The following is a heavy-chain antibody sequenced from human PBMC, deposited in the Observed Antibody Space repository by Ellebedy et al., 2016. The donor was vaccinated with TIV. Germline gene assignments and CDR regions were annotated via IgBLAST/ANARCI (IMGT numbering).Heavy chain of an antibody. Sequence: PGGSLRLSCVVSGFTFSTYAMRWFRQAPGKGLEWVSALTTGGVTFYADSVKGRFAISRDNSKNTLYLQMDSLRPEDTALYYCARESEAGTGGFDYWGQGTLVSVSS. CDR1: GFTFSTYA. CDR3: ARESEAGTGGFDY. V-gene: IGHV3-23*01. J-gene: IGHJ4*02. D-gene: IGHD6-19*01. CDR2: LTTGGVT.